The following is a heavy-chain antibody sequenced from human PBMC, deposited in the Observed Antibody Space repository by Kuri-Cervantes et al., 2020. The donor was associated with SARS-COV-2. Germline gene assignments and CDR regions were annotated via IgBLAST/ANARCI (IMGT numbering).Heavy chain of an antibody. CDR1: GFDFSLYN. CDR2: ISRNSNYI. J-gene: IGHJ4*02. V-gene: IGHV3-21*01. Sequence: GESLKISCAASGFDFSLYNMNWVRQAPGKGLEWVSRISRNSNYIDYADSVKGRFIISRDNAKNSLELQMNSLGPEDTAVYYCVRSFDHWGQGHLVTVSS. CDR3: VRSFDH.